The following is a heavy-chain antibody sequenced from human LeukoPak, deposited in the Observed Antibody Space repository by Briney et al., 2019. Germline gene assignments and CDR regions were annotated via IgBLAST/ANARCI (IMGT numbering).Heavy chain of an antibody. CDR3: ARGTSTAPGIDY. CDR1: GFDFATYW. Sequence: PGGSLRLSCAASGFDFATYWMFWVRHAPGEGLVWVAQINSDGSGATYGDSAKGRFSISRDNAKNTLFLYMSGLRAEDTAVYYCARGTSTAPGIDYWGQGTLVAVSS. CDR2: INSDGSGA. V-gene: IGHV3-74*01. D-gene: IGHD6-13*01. J-gene: IGHJ4*02.